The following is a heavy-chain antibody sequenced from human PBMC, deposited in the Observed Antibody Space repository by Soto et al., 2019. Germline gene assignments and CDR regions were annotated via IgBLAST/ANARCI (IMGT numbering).Heavy chain of an antibody. CDR3: ARHPERIAEIGWFDP. J-gene: IGHJ5*02. D-gene: IGHD6-13*01. CDR2: ISSSSSTI. CDR1: GFTFSSYS. Sequence: VQLVESGGGLVQPGGSLRLSCAASGFTFSSYSMNCVRQAPGKGLEWVSYISSSSSTIYYADPVKGRFTIFRDNAKNSLYLQMNGLRAEDTAVYYCARHPERIAEIGWFDPWGQGTLVTVSS. V-gene: IGHV3-48*01.